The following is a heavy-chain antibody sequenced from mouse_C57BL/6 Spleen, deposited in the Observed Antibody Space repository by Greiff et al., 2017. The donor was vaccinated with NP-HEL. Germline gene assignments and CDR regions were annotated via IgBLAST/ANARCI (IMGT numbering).Heavy chain of an antibody. Sequence: EVQLVESGGGLVKPGGSLKLSCAASGFTFSSYAMSWVRQTPEKRLEWVATISDGGSYTYYPDNVKGRFTISRDNAKNNLYLQMSHLKSEDTAMYYCARGWLAMDYWGQGTSVTVSS. CDR3: ARGWLAMDY. D-gene: IGHD2-3*01. J-gene: IGHJ4*01. CDR1: GFTFSSYA. CDR2: ISDGGSYT. V-gene: IGHV5-4*01.